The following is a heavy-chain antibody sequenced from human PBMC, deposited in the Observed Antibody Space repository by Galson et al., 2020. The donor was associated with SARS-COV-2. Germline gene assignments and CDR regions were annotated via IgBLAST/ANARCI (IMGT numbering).Heavy chain of an antibody. J-gene: IGHJ6*02. CDR3: AKDTTYYDFWSGYLVSAQDAKYYYYGMDV. V-gene: IGHV3-30*18. Sequence: GESLKISCAASGFTFSSYGMHWVRQAPGKGLEWVAVISYDGSNKYYADSVKGRFTISRDNSKNTLYLQMNSLRAEDTAVYYCAKDTTYYDFWSGYLVSAQDAKYYYYGMDVWGQGTTVTVSS. CDR1: GFTFSSYG. D-gene: IGHD3-3*01. CDR2: ISYDGSNK.